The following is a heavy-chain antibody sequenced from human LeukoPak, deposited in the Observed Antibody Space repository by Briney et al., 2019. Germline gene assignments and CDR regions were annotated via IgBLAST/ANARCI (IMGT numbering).Heavy chain of an antibody. CDR1: GFTFSGSA. CDR3: SSTRVAAADIFDL. Sequence: SAGSLRLSCAASGFTFSGSAMHWVRQASGKGLEWVGRIRSKANSYATAYAASVKGRFPISRDDSKNTAYLQMNSLKTEDTAVYYCSSTRVAAADIFDLWGQGTRVTVSS. CDR2: IRSKANSYAT. D-gene: IGHD6-13*01. V-gene: IGHV3-73*01. J-gene: IGHJ5*02.